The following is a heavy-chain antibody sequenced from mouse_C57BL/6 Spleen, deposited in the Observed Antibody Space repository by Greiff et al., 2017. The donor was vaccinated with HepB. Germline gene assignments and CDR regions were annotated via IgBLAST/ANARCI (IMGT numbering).Heavy chain of an antibody. CDR3: ARGESYYGNFFDY. J-gene: IGHJ2*01. D-gene: IGHD2-1*01. V-gene: IGHV1-80*01. CDR1: GYAFSSSW. CDR2: IYPGDGDT. Sequence: QVQLQQSGPELVKPGASVKISCKASGYAFSSSWMNWVKQRPGKGLEWIGQIYPGDGDTNYNGKFKGKATLTADKSSSTAYMQLSSLTSEDSAVYFCARGESYYGNFFDYWGQGTTLTVSS.